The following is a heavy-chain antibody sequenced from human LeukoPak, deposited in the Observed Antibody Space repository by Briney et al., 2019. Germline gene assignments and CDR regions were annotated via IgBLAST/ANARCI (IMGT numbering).Heavy chain of an antibody. J-gene: IGHJ4*02. V-gene: IGHV4-59*01. D-gene: IGHD6-13*01. CDR3: ARGTVRSSEYYFDY. CDR1: GGSISSYY. Sequence: KTSETLSLTCTVSGGSISSYYWSWIRQPPGKGLEWIGYIYYSGSTNYNPSLKSRVTISVDTSKNQFSLKLSSVTAADTAVYYCARGTVRSSEYYFDYWGQGTLVTVSS. CDR2: IYYSGST.